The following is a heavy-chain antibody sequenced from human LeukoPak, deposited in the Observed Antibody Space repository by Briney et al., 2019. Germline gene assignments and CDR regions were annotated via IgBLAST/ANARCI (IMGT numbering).Heavy chain of an antibody. Sequence: ASLKDSCKVSGSTLTEFSIHWVRQAPGKGLEWMGGFVPEDDETIYAQSFQGRVTMTEDTSTDTAYMELSSLRSEDTAMYYCATIAPGDLFDSWGQGTLVTVSS. CDR2: FVPEDDET. CDR1: GSTLTEFS. D-gene: IGHD7-27*01. J-gene: IGHJ4*02. V-gene: IGHV1-24*01. CDR3: ATIAPGDLFDS.